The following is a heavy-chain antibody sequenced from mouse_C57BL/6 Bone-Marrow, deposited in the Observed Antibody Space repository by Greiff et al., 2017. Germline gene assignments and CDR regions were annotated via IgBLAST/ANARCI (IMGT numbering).Heavy chain of an antibody. CDR2: IFPGSGST. CDR1: GYTFTSHW. J-gene: IGHJ2*01. D-gene: IGHD2-2*01. CDR3: ARSGYDNY. Sequence: VQLQQPGPELVRPGASVKISCKAPGYTFTSHWSKWVRQRPGQGLEWIGEIFPGSGSTYYNEKFKGKATLTLDTSSSTAYMQLSSLTSEGSAVYFCARSGYDNYWGQGTTLTVSS. V-gene: IGHV1-56*01.